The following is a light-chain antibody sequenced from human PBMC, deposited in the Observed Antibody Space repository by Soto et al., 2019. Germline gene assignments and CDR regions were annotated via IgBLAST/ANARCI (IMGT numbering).Light chain of an antibody. CDR1: QTISNTY. J-gene: IGKJ2*01. CDR3: QQYVTSPPGYT. V-gene: IGKV3-20*01. Sequence: EIVLAQSPGTLSLSPGERATLSCRTSQTISNTYLAWYQHKPGQAPRLLIYGASNRATGIPDRFSGSGSGTDFSLTIGRVEPEDFALYYCQQYVTSPPGYTFGQGTRLETK. CDR2: GAS.